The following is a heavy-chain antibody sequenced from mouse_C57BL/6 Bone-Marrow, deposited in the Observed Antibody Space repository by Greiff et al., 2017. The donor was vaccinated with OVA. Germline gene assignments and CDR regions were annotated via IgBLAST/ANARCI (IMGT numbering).Heavy chain of an antibody. V-gene: IGHV3-6*01. J-gene: IGHJ2*01. CDR1: GYSITSGYY. CDR3: ASAYDYDFDY. D-gene: IGHD2-4*01. Sequence: EVKLEESGPGLVKPSQSLSLTCSVTGYSITSGYYWNWIRQFPGNKLEWMGYISYDGSNNYNPSLKNRISITRDTSKNPWLLKLKSVATEDTATCYCASAYDYDFDYWGQGTTLTVSS. CDR2: ISYDGSN.